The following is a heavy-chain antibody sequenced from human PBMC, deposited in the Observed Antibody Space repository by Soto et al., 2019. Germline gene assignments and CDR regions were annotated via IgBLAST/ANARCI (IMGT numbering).Heavy chain of an antibody. CDR2: IYSGGST. CDR3: AKAPDSSGYRDYYFDY. CDR1: GCTVSSNY. Sequence: GSLRLSCAASGCTVSSNYMSWVRQAPGKGLEWVSVIYSGGSTYYADSVKGRFTISRDNSKNTLYLQMNSLRAEDTAVYYCAKAPDSSGYRDYYFDYWGQGTLVTVSS. D-gene: IGHD3-22*01. V-gene: IGHV3-66*01. J-gene: IGHJ4*02.